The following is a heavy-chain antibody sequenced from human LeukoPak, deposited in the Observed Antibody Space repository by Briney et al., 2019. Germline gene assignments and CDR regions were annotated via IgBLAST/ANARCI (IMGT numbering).Heavy chain of an antibody. CDR2: INHSGST. Sequence: SETLSLTCAVYGGSLSGYYWSWIRQPPGKGLEWIGEINHSGSTNYNPSLKSRVTISVDTSKNQFSLKLGSVTAADTAVYYCARGSSSGFDYWGQGTLVTVSS. V-gene: IGHV4-34*01. J-gene: IGHJ4*02. D-gene: IGHD3-22*01. CDR1: GGSLSGYY. CDR3: ARGSSSGFDY.